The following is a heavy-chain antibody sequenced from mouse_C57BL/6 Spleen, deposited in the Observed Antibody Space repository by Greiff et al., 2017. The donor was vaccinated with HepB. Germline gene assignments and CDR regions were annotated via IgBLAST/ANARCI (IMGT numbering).Heavy chain of an antibody. CDR1: GFTFTAYY. D-gene: IGHD1-1*01. J-gene: IGHJ2*01. Sequence: EVMLVESGGGLVQPGGSLSLSCAASGFTFTAYYMSWVRQPPGKALEWLGFIRNKANGYTTEYSASVKGRFTISRDNSQSILYLQMNALRAEDSATYYCARLTTVVNYFDYWGQGTTLTVSS. CDR2: IRNKANGYTT. V-gene: IGHV7-3*01. CDR3: ARLTTVVNYFDY.